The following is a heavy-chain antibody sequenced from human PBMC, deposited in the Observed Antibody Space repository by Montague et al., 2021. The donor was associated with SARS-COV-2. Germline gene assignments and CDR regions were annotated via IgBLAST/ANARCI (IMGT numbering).Heavy chain of an antibody. D-gene: IGHD3-9*01. CDR1: GFPFSDYA. CDR2: ISCDGSNK. Sequence: SLRLSCAASGFPFSDYAMHWVRQAPGKGLEWVAVISCDGSNKYYADSVKGRFTISRDNSKNTLYLQMNSLRAEDTAVYYCARDLVIGYDILTGYYGFSEGWFDYWGQGTLVTVSS. V-gene: IGHV3-30-3*01. J-gene: IGHJ4*02. CDR3: ARDLVIGYDILTGYYGFSEGWFDY.